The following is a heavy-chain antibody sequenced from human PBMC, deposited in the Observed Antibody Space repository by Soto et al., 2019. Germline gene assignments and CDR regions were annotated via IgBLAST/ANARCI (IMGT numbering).Heavy chain of an antibody. CDR3: ARHEVAAPPLDYYYYGMDV. Sequence: LGESLKISCKGSGYSFTSYWIGWVRQMPGKGLEWMGIIYPGDSDTRYSPSFQGQVTISADKSISTAYLQWSSLKASDTAMYYCARHEVAAPPLDYYYYGMDVWGQGTTVTVSS. D-gene: IGHD6-6*01. CDR1: GYSFTSYW. V-gene: IGHV5-51*01. J-gene: IGHJ6*02. CDR2: IYPGDSDT.